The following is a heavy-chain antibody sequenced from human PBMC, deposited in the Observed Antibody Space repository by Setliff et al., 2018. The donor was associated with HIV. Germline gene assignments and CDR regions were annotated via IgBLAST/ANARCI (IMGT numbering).Heavy chain of an antibody. Sequence: SETLSLTCNVSGVSISSYYWTWIRQPAGKGLEWIGHIYTSGSTNYNPSLQSRVTMSVDTSKNQFSLRLSSVTAADTAVYYCARDNYYNFWSGYWGMDVWGQGTTVTVSS. CDR2: IYTSGST. CDR1: GVSISSYY. D-gene: IGHD3-3*01. CDR3: ARDNYYNFWSGYWGMDV. V-gene: IGHV4-4*07. J-gene: IGHJ6*02.